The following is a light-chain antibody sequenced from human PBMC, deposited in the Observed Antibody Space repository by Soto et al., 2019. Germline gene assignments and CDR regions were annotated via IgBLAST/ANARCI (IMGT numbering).Light chain of an antibody. CDR3: QQYNDLPRT. J-gene: IGKJ1*01. CDR1: QSVSSN. Sequence: EIVMTQSPATLSVSPGERATLSCRASQSVSSNVAWYQQKPGQAPRLLIYGASTRATGIPARFSGSGSGTEFTLTISSLQSEDFAVYYCQQYNDLPRTFGQGTKVEIE. V-gene: IGKV3-15*01. CDR2: GAS.